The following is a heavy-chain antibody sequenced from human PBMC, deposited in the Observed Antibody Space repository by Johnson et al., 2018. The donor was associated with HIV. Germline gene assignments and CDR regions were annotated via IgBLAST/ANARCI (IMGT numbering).Heavy chain of an antibody. J-gene: IGHJ3*02. D-gene: IGHD1-14*01. V-gene: IGHV3-15*01. CDR2: IKSKTDGGTT. CDR1: GFTFSNAW. Sequence: VQLVESGGGLVKPGGSLRLSCAASGFTFSNAWMSWVRQAPGKGLEWVGRIKSKTDGGTTDYAAPVKGRFTISRDDSKSIAYLQMNSLRAEDTAVYYCARDQGELRRTHAFDIWGQGTMVTVSS. CDR3: ARDQGELRRTHAFDI.